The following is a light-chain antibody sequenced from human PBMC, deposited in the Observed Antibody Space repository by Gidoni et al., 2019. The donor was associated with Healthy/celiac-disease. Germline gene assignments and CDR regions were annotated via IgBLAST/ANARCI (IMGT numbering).Light chain of an antibody. J-gene: IGKJ1*01. CDR1: QSVSSN. CDR3: QQYNNWPPRGT. Sequence: EIVMTQSPATLSVSPGERATLSCRASQSVSSNLAWYQQKPGQAPRLLIYGASTRATGIPARFSGSGSGTEFTLTISSLQSEDFAVYYCQQYNNWPPRGTFXXXPRWKSN. CDR2: GAS. V-gene: IGKV3-15*01.